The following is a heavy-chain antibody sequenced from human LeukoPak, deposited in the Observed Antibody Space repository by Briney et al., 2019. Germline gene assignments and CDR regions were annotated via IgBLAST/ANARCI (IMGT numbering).Heavy chain of an antibody. D-gene: IGHD2-21*02. CDR1: GGSFSGLY. CDR2: INHGGST. Sequence: PSHTLSLTCAVYGGSFSGLYWTWLRHTPGKGLEWIGGINHGGSTNYNPSLRSRVTISVDTSKNQCSLRLRSVSAADTAVYYCARGWVVSAYAPFDPWGQGTLVIVSS. J-gene: IGHJ5*02. V-gene: IGHV4-34*01. CDR3: ARGWVVSAYAPFDP.